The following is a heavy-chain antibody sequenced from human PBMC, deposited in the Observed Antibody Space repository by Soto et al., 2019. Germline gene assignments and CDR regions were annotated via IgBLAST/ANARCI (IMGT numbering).Heavy chain of an antibody. D-gene: IGHD3-3*01. V-gene: IGHV3-73*01. J-gene: IGHJ6*02. CDR3: TRHEDPEIFLPPLYYYYYVMYF. CDR2: IRSKANSYAT. Sequence: GGSLRLSCAASGFTFSGSAMHWVRQASGKGMEWVGRIRSKANSYATAYAASVKGRFTISRDDSKNTAYLQMNSLKTEDTAVYYCTRHEDPEIFLPPLYYYYYVMYFWGQGSTVTVSS. CDR1: GFTFSGSA.